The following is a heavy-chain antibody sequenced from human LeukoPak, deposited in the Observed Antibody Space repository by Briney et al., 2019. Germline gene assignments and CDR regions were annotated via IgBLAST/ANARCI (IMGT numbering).Heavy chain of an antibody. CDR1: GFTFRNYG. V-gene: IGHV3-33*01. Sequence: GRSLRLSCAASGFTFRNYGMHWVRQAPGKGLEWVAVIWYDGGNKYYADSVKGRFTISRDSSKNTLYLQMNSLRADDTAVYYCARGWGVPTSYFDYWGQGTLVTVSS. CDR2: IWYDGGNK. CDR3: ARGWGVPTSYFDY. D-gene: IGHD2-8*01. J-gene: IGHJ4*02.